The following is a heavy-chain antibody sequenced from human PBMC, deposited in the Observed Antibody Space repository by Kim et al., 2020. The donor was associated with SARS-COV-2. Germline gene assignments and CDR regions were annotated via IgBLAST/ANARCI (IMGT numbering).Heavy chain of an antibody. CDR3: ARLSTPDYYDSSGRDAFDI. Sequence: GESLKISCKGSGYSFTSYWIGWVRQMPGKGLEWMGIIYPGDSDTRYSPSFQGQVTISAEKSISTAYLQWSSLRASDTAMYYCARLSTPDYYDSSGRDAFDIWGQGTMVTVSS. CDR2: IYPGDSDT. V-gene: IGHV5-51*01. CDR1: GYSFTSYW. J-gene: IGHJ3*02. D-gene: IGHD3-22*01.